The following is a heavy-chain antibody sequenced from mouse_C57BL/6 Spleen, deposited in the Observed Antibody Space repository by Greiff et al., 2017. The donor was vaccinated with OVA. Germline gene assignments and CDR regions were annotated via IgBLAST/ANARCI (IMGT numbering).Heavy chain of an antibody. CDR3: ARKGGMSGAMDD. Sequence: QVQLQQPGAELVKPGASVKMSCKASGYTFTSYWITWVKQRPGQGLEWIGDIYPGSGSTNYNEKFKSKATLTVDTSSSTAYMQLSSLTSEDSAVYYCARKGGMSGAMDDWGQGTSVTVSS. CDR1: GYTFTSYW. J-gene: IGHJ4*01. CDR2: IYPGSGST. V-gene: IGHV1-55*01.